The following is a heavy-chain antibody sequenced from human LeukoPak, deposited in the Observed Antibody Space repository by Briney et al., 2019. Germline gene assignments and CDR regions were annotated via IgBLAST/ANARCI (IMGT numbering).Heavy chain of an antibody. V-gene: IGHV3-30-3*01. D-gene: IGHD1-14*01. CDR1: GFTFSTYA. J-gene: IGHJ4*01. CDR2: TSSDGTVK. CDR3: ARDPVPAAARHFDY. Sequence: GGSLRLSCAASGFTFSTYAMHWVRQAPGKGLEWVAVTSSDGTVKYYPDSVKGRFTISRDNSKNTLYPQVNSLRPEDTGVYYCARDPVPAAARHFDYWGQGTLVTVSS.